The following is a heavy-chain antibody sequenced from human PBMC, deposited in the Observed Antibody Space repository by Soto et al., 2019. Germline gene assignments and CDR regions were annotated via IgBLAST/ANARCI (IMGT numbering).Heavy chain of an antibody. CDR1: GFPFSNYW. D-gene: IGHD6-19*01. V-gene: IGHV3-7*01. CDR2: IKQDGSEK. J-gene: IGHJ4*01. Sequence: GGSLRLSCAASGFPFSNYWMSWVRQAPGKGLEWVANIKQDGSEKYYVDSVKGRFTLSRDNAQNSLQLQMNSLRAEDTAIYFCARVAYGNGWIFDHWGQGTLVTVSS. CDR3: ARVAYGNGWIFDH.